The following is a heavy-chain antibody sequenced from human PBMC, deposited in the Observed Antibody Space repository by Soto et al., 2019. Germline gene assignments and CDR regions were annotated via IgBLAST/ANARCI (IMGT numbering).Heavy chain of an antibody. V-gene: IGHV1-69*06. Sequence: QVQLVQSGAEVKKPGSSVKVSCTASGGTFSSYAISWVRQAPGQGLEWMGGIIPIFGTANYAQKFQGRVTITADKSTSTAYMELSSLISEDTAVYYCARDRVYSYGFRRGFQHWGQGTLVTVSS. CDR2: IIPIFGTA. D-gene: IGHD5-18*01. CDR1: GGTFSSYA. J-gene: IGHJ1*01. CDR3: ARDRVYSYGFRRGFQH.